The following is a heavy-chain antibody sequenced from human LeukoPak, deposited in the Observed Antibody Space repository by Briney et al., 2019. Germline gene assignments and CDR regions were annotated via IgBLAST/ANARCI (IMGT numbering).Heavy chain of an antibody. D-gene: IGHD3-10*01. V-gene: IGHV3-30*02. CDR3: AKDSRDYGSGSYYSY. Sequence: GGSLRLSCAASGFTFSSYGMHWVRQAPGEGLEWVAFIRYDGSNKYYADSVKGRFTISRDNSKNTLYLQMNSLRAEDTAVYYCAKDSRDYGSGSYYSYWGQGTLVTVSS. CDR2: IRYDGSNK. CDR1: GFTFSSYG. J-gene: IGHJ4*02.